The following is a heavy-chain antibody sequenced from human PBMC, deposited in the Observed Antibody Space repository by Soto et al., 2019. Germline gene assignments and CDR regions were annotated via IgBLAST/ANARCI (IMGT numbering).Heavy chain of an antibody. CDR3: TRGIKGGLEP. Sequence: QLVESGGGVVQPGRSLRLSCAASGFIFSNYDMHWVRQAPGKGLEWVAVVSKDVNSKYYVGSVQGRFTISRDNSKNTLYLQMNSLRAEDTAMYYCTRGIKGGLEPWGQGTLVTVSS. CDR1: GFIFSNYD. J-gene: IGHJ5*02. CDR2: VSKDVNSK. V-gene: IGHV3-30-3*01.